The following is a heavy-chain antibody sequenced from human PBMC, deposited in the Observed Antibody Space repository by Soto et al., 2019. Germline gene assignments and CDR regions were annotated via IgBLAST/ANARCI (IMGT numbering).Heavy chain of an antibody. J-gene: IGHJ5*02. Sequence: QVQLVQSGAEVKKPGASVMVSCKTSGYTFRDYGISWVRQAPGQGLEWMGWISGHNGDTKYGQKFQGRVTMTTDTSTSTAYMELRSLRSDDTAVYYCARDLLGYSYRNGFDPWGQGPLVTVSS. V-gene: IGHV1-18*04. CDR2: ISGHNGDT. CDR3: ARDLLGYSYRNGFDP. CDR1: GYTFRDYG. D-gene: IGHD5-18*01.